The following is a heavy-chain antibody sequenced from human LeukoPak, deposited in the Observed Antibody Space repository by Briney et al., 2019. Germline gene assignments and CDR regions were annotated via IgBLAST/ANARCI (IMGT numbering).Heavy chain of an antibody. CDR2: IYYSGST. D-gene: IGHD6-25*01. V-gene: IGHV4-59*01. CDR1: GGSISSYY. CDR3: ARFDPAAGAAFDI. Sequence: SETLSLTCTVSGGSISSYYWSWIRQSPGKGLEWIGYIYYSGSTNYNPSLKSRVTISVDTSKNQFSLKLSSVTAADTAVYYCARFDPAAGAAFDIWGQGTMVTVSS. J-gene: IGHJ3*02.